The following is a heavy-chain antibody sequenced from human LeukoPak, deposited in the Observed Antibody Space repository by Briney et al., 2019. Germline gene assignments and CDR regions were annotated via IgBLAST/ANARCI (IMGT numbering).Heavy chain of an antibody. CDR2: ISSSSSYI. J-gene: IGHJ4*02. D-gene: IGHD3-10*01. Sequence: GGSLRLSCAASGFTFSSYSMNWVRQAPGKGLEWVSSISSSSSYIYYADSVKGRFTISRDNAKNSLYLQMNSLRAEDTAVYYCAREILWFGGLSYDYWGQGTLVTVSS. CDR1: GFTFSSYS. V-gene: IGHV3-21*01. CDR3: AREILWFGGLSYDY.